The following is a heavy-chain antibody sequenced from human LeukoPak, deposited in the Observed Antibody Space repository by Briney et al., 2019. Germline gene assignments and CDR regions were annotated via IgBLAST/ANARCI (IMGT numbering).Heavy chain of an antibody. CDR1: GFTFDDYA. CDR2: ISWNSGSI. V-gene: IGHV3-9*01. D-gene: IGHD3-16*01. J-gene: IGHJ4*02. Sequence: GGSLRLSCAASGFTFDDYAMHWVRHAPGKGLEWVSGISWNSGSIGYADSVKGRFTISRDNAKNSLYLQMNSLRAEDTALYYCAKEGGSRFYFDYWGQGTLVTVSS. CDR3: AKEGGSRFYFDY.